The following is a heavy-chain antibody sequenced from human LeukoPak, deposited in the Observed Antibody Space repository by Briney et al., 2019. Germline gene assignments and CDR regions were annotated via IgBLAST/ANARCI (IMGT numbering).Heavy chain of an antibody. CDR1: GYTFTSYA. V-gene: IGHV7-4-1*02. J-gene: IGHJ6*03. CDR2: INTNTGNP. CDR3: ARVPTRPYYYYYMDV. Sequence: GASVKVSCKASGYTFTSYAMNWVRQAPGQGLEWMGWINTNTGNPTYAQGFTGRFVFSLDTSVSTAYLQISSLKAEDTAVYYCARVPTRPYYYYYMDVWGKGTTVTVSS. D-gene: IGHD1-26*01.